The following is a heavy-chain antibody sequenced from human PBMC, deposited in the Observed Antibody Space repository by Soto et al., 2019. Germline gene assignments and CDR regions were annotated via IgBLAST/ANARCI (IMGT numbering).Heavy chain of an antibody. J-gene: IGHJ3*02. D-gene: IGHD3-22*01. CDR3: ARKLDDNCGSYPNYSFDT. CDR2: SDLSAFYS. CDR1: GYSLTSYW. Sequence: PGESLKISCKGSGYSLTSYWHSWVREMPGKGLGWMGRSDLSAFYSSHSAPCEGQITISADKRNRTCNSQYRRLKASDNAMFYFARKLDDNCGSYPNYSFDTWGQGKMVPVSS. V-gene: IGHV5-10-1*04.